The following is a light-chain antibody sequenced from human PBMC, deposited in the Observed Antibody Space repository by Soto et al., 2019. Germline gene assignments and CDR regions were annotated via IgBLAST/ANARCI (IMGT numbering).Light chain of an antibody. CDR1: SSDVGGYNY. CDR2: GVN. J-gene: IGLJ2*01. Sequence: QSVLTQPASVSGSPGQSITISCTGTSSDVGGYNYVSWYQQHPGRAPKLLIYGVNNRPSGVSSRFSGSKSGNTASLTISGLQAEDEADYYCSSYTRSSTVIFGGGTQLTVL. CDR3: SSYTRSSTVI. V-gene: IGLV2-14*01.